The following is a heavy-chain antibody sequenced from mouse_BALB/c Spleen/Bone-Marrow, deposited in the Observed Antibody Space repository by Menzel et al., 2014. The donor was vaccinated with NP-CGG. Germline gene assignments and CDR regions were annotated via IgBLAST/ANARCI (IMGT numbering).Heavy chain of an antibody. CDR2: INPYNDGT. CDR3: AGDYDVNFDY. CDR1: GYTFXSYV. D-gene: IGHD2-4*01. V-gene: IGHV1-14*01. J-gene: IGHJ2*01. Sequence: VQLKQSGPELVKPGASVKMSCKASGYTFXSYVMHWVKQKPGQGLEWIGYINPYNDGTKYNEKFKGKATLTSDKSSSTAYMELSSLTSEDSAVYYCAGDYDVNFDYWGQGTTLTVSS.